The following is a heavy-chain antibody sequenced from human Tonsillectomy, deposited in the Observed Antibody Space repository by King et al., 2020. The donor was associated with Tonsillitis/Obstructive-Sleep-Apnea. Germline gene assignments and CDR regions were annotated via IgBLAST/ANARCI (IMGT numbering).Heavy chain of an antibody. CDR3: ARAGGDDFWSGDRPYYFDY. CDR2: INHSGST. D-gene: IGHD3-3*01. J-gene: IGHJ4*02. V-gene: IGHV4-34*01. Sequence: VQLQQWGAGLLKPSETLSLTCAVYGGSFSGYYWSWIRQPPGKGLEWIGEINHSGSTNYNPSLKSRVSISVDTSKNQFSLKLSSVTAADMAVYYCARAGGDDFWSGDRPYYFDYWGQGTLVTVSS. CDR1: GGSFSGYY.